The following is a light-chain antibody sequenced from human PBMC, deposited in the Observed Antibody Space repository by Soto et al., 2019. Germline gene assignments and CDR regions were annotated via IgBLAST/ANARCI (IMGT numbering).Light chain of an antibody. CDR2: HAS. CDR3: QQYNTYSWT. J-gene: IGKJ1*01. CDR1: QSVSRW. V-gene: IGKV1-5*01. Sequence: DIQMTQSPSTLSASVGDRVTITCRASQSVSRWSAWYQQNPGKAPKLLIYHASSLESGVPSRFSGSGSGTEFTLTISSLQPDDFATYYCQQYNTYSWTFGQGTKV.